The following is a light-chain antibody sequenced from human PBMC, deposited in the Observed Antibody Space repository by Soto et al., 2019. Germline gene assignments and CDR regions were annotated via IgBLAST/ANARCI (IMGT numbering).Light chain of an antibody. J-gene: IGLJ3*02. V-gene: IGLV1-40*01. Sequence: QSVLTQPPSVSGAPGQTVTISCTGSSSNIGTVHVHWYQQLPGTTPKLLIYANDNRPSGVPDRFSGSKSGTSASLAINGLQAEDEGDYYCQSADSRLYGSLFGGGTKLTVL. CDR1: SSNIGTVH. CDR3: QSADSRLYGSL. CDR2: AND.